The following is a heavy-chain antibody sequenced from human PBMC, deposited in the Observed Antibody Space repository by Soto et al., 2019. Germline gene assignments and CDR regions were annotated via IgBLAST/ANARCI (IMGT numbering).Heavy chain of an antibody. V-gene: IGHV4-31*03. D-gene: IGHD2-15*01. J-gene: IGHJ3*02. CDR1: GGSISSSGYY. Sequence: SETLSLTCPVSGGSISSSGYYWSWIRQHPGKVLEWIGYIYYSGSTYYNPSLKSRVTISVDTSKNQFSLKLSSVTAADTAVYYCAREGDPRFEDIVVVVADYAFDIWGQGTMVT. CDR2: IYYSGST. CDR3: AREGDPRFEDIVVVVADYAFDI.